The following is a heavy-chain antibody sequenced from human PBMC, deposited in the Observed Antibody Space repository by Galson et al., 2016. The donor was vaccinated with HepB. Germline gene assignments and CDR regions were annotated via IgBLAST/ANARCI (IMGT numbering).Heavy chain of an antibody. D-gene: IGHD1-26*01. CDR1: GFTFSTYA. Sequence: SPRLSCAASGFTFSTYAMHWVRQAPGKGLEWVGRIKSKGDGETTDYAAPVKGRFTVSRDDSKNTLYLQMNSLKTEDTAVYHCTTSVGANEFDYWGRGTLVTVSS. CDR3: TTSVGANEFDY. CDR2: IKSKGDGETT. J-gene: IGHJ4*02. V-gene: IGHV3-15*07.